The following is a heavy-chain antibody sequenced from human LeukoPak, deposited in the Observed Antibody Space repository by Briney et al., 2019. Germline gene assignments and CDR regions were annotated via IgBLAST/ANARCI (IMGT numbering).Heavy chain of an antibody. J-gene: IGHJ4*02. D-gene: IGHD5-24*01. V-gene: IGHV5-51*01. Sequence: GESLKISCKGSGYSFTNYWIAWVRQMPGEGLEWMGIIYPGDSDTTYSPSFQGQVTISADKSISTAHLQWSSLKASDTAMYYCARLGGDGHNYYDYWGQGTLVTVSS. CDR3: ARLGGDGHNYYDY. CDR2: IYPGDSDT. CDR1: GYSFTNYW.